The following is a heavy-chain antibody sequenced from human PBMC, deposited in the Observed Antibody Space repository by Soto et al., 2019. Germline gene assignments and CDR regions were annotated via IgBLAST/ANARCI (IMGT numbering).Heavy chain of an antibody. CDR1: GGSISSSHF. Sequence: QVLLQESGPGLVQPSGTLSLSCAVSGGSISSSHFWGWVRQPTGKGLQWIGDISHSGSVNYNPSLKRRVTISIDKYKNQFSLKLNSVTAADTAVYYCARSFGGYAIDYWGQGTLVIVSS. J-gene: IGHJ4*02. D-gene: IGHD6-19*01. V-gene: IGHV4-4*02. CDR3: ARSFGGYAIDY. CDR2: ISHSGSV.